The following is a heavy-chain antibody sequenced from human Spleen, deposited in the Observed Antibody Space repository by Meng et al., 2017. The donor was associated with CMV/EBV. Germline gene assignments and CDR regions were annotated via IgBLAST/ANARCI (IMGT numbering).Heavy chain of an antibody. J-gene: IGHJ6*02. CDR2: IYPGDSDT. Sequence: GESLKISCKGSGYNFTSYWIGWVRQMPGKGLEWMGIIYPGDSDTRDSPSFQGQVTISADKSISTAYLPWSSLKATHTAMYYCARRGSSSSGGGYYYYGMDVWGQGTTVTVSS. D-gene: IGHD6-6*01. CDR1: GYNFTSYW. V-gene: IGHV5-51*01. CDR3: ARRGSSSSGGGYYYYGMDV.